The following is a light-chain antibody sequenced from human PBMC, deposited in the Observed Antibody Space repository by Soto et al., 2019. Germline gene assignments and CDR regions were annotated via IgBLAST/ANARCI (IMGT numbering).Light chain of an antibody. J-gene: IGKJ4*01. CDR3: QQYGSSPT. CDR2: ATS. CDR1: QSISRSD. V-gene: IGKV3-20*01. Sequence: EIVFTQSPGTVSLFPGESATRSCRASQSISRSDLAWYQHRPGKSPRLLIYATSSRATGIPDRFTGGGAGTGFTLTISRLEPEDYAVYYCQQYGSSPTFGGGTKVDIK.